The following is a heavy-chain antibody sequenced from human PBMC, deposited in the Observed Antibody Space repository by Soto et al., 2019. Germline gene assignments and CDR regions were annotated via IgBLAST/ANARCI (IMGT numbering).Heavy chain of an antibody. Sequence: QVQLVQSGAEVKKPGSSVKVSCTASGGTFSSYAISWVRQAPGQGLEWMGGIIPIFGTANYAQKFQGRVTITADESTSTAYMELSSLRSEDTDVYYCARSLFWSGYPYYYYGMDVWGQGTTVTVSS. V-gene: IGHV1-69*01. CDR1: GGTFSSYA. CDR3: ARSLFWSGYPYYYYGMDV. D-gene: IGHD3-3*01. CDR2: IIPIFGTA. J-gene: IGHJ6*02.